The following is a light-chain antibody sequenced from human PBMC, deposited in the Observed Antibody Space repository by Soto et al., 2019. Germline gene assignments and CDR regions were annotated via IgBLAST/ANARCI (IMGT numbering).Light chain of an antibody. CDR1: SSDVGGYNY. CDR3: CSYAGSYTHYV. CDR2: AVT. J-gene: IGLJ1*01. Sequence: QSALTQPRSVSGSPGQSVTISCTGTSSDVGGYNYVSWYQQYPGKAPKVMIYAVTKRPSVVPDRISGSKSGNTASLTISGLQAEDEADYYCCSYAGSYTHYVFGTGTKVTVL. V-gene: IGLV2-11*01.